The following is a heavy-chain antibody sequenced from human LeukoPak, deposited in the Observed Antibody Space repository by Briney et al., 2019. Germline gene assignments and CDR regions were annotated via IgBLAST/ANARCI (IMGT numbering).Heavy chain of an antibody. CDR2: INHSGST. Sequence: PSETLSLTCADYGGSFSGYYWSWIRQPPGKGLEWIGEINHSGSTNYNPSLKSRVTISVDTSKNQFSLKLSSVTAADTAVYYCARGLGPLYCSGGSCYVWFDPWGQGTLVTVSS. D-gene: IGHD2-15*01. J-gene: IGHJ5*02. CDR1: GGSFSGYY. CDR3: ARGLGPLYCSGGSCYVWFDP. V-gene: IGHV4-34*01.